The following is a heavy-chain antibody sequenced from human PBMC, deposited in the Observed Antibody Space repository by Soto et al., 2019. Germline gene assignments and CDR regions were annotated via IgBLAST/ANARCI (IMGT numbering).Heavy chain of an antibody. CDR3: ARDETRSYYDFWSGYYLFFDY. D-gene: IGHD3-3*01. V-gene: IGHV1-18*01. CDR2: ISAYNGNT. Sequence: QVPLVQSGAEVKKPGASVKVSCKASGYTFTSYGISWVRQAPGQGLEWMGWISAYNGNTNYAQKLQGRVTMTTDTSTSTAYMELRSLRSDDTAVYYCARDETRSYYDFWSGYYLFFDYWGQGTLVTVSS. CDR1: GYTFTSYG. J-gene: IGHJ4*02.